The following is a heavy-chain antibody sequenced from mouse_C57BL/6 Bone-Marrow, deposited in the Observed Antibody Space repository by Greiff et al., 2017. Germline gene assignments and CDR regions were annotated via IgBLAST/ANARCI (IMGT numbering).Heavy chain of an antibody. CDR2: IDPSDSYT. Sequence: QVQLQQPGAELVMPGASVKLSCKASGYTFTSYWMHWVKQRPGQGLEWIGEIDPSDSYTNFNQKFKGKSTLTVDKSSSTAYMPRSSLTSEDSAVYYCARERDCYGSSYAWFAYWGQGTLVTVSA. D-gene: IGHD1-1*01. J-gene: IGHJ3*01. V-gene: IGHV1-69*01. CDR1: GYTFTSYW. CDR3: ARERDCYGSSYAWFAY.